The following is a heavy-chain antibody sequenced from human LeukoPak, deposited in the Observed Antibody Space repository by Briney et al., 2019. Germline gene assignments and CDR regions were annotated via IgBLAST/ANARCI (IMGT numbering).Heavy chain of an antibody. V-gene: IGHV4-39*01. Sequence: SETLSLTCAVSGGSISGGKDFWGWIRQSPGKGLEWIGSIYYTGSTYYNPSLKSRVTISVDTSKSEFSLMVYSVTAADTAMYYCARRGITYSTSFFDSWGQGTLVTVAS. D-gene: IGHD6-13*01. CDR1: GGSISGGKDF. CDR3: ARRGITYSTSFFDS. CDR2: IYYTGST. J-gene: IGHJ4*02.